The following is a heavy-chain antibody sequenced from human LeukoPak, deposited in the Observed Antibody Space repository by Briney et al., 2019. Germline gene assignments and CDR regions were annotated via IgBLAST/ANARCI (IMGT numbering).Heavy chain of an antibody. CDR2: INPSGGST. D-gene: IGHD2-21*02. J-gene: IGHJ4*02. V-gene: IGHV1-46*01. CDR3: ATAYCGGDCCFLGVQDY. Sequence: ASVKVSCKASGYTFTSYYMHWVRQAPGQGLEWMGIINPSGGSTSYAQKFQGRVTMTRDTSTSTVYMELSSLRSEDTAVYYCATAYCGGDCCFLGVQDYWGQGTLVTVSS. CDR1: GYTFTSYY.